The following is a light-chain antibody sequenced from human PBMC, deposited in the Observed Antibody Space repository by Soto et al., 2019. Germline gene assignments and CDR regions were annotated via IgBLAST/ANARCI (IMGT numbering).Light chain of an antibody. J-gene: IGKJ4*01. CDR1: QSVSSSY. V-gene: IGKV3-20*01. CDR3: QQYGSSLGR. CDR2: GAS. Sequence: EIVLTQSPGTLSLSPGERATLSCRASQSVSSSYLAWYQQKPGQAPRLLIYGASSRATGIPDRFSGSGSGTDFTLTISRLEPEDFAVYYCQQYGSSLGRFGGGTKVEIK.